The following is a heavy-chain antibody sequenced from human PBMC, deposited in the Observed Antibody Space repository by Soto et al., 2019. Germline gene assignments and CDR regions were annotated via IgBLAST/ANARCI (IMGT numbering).Heavy chain of an antibody. J-gene: IGHJ3*02. Sequence: GGSLRLSSAASGFTFSSYSMNWVRQAPGKGLEWGSYISSRSSTIYYADSVKGRFTISRDNAKNSLYQQMNSLRDEDTAGYYCARDPGSGSYFEAFDIWGQGTMVTV. CDR2: ISSRSSTI. D-gene: IGHD1-26*01. CDR3: ARDPGSGSYFEAFDI. V-gene: IGHV3-48*02. CDR1: GFTFSSYS.